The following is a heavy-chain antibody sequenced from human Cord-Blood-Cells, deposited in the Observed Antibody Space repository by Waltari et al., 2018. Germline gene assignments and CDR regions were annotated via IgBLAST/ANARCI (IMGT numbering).Heavy chain of an antibody. CDR1: GGSISSSSYY. CDR3: ASAIQGGTDY. CDR2: IYYSGST. Sequence: QLQLQESGPGLVKPSETLSLTCTVSGGSISSSSYYWGWIRQPPGKGLGWIGGIYYSGSTYYDPSLKSRVTISVDTSKNQFSLKLSAVTAADTAVYYCASAIQGGTDYWGQGTLVTVSS. D-gene: IGHD3-16*01. J-gene: IGHJ4*02. V-gene: IGHV4-39*01.